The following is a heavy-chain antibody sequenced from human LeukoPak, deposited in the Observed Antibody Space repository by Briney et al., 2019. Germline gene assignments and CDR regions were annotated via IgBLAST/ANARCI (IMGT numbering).Heavy chain of an antibody. Sequence: HSGGSLRLSCAAPGFTFNNYWMTWVRQGPGKGLEWVANIKPGGNEKYYVDSVKGRFTISRDNVKNSLYLQMNSLRAEDTAIYYCATFRFLGTWGQGTMVTVSP. CDR2: IKPGGNEK. CDR1: GFTFNNYW. J-gene: IGHJ3*01. CDR3: ATFRFLGT. V-gene: IGHV3-7*03. D-gene: IGHD3-3*01.